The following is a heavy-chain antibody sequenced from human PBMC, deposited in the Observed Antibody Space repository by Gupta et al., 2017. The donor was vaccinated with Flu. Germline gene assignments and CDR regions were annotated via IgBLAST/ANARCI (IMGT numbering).Heavy chain of an antibody. Sequence: EVQLLASGGGLVQPGGYLRLSCAASGITFSRFAIIWVRQGPGKTLEWVAAIGGSGGYTSYTDSVKGRFTISRDNSRNTLYLQMNSLRAEDTAVYYCAKDPNGDYVGAFDSWGPGTLVTVSS. CDR1: GITFSRFA. CDR3: AKDPNGDYVGAFDS. J-gene: IGHJ3*01. V-gene: IGHV3-23*01. D-gene: IGHD4-17*01. CDR2: IGGSGGYT.